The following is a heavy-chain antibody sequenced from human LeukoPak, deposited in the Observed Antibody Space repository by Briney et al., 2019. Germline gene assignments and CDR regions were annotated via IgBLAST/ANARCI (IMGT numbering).Heavy chain of an antibody. CDR1: GGTFSSYA. J-gene: IGHJ4*02. D-gene: IGHD5-18*01. CDR3: ARDLDTARTGFDY. CDR2: IIPIFGTA. Sequence: ASVKVSCKASGGTFSSYAISWVRQAPGQGLEWMGGIIPIFGTANYAQKFQGRVTITADESTSTAYMELSSLRSEDTDVYYCARDLDTARTGFDYWGQGTLVTVAS. V-gene: IGHV1-69*13.